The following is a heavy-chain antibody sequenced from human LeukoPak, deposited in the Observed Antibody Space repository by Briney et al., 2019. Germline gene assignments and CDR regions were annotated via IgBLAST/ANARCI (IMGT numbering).Heavy chain of an antibody. CDR1: GGSISGFY. V-gene: IGHV4-59*01. CDR2: IYYSGST. J-gene: IGHJ6*02. Sequence: SETLSLTCTVSGGSISGFYWSWIRQPPGKGLEWIGYIYYSGSTNYNPSLKSRVTISVDTSKIQFSLKLSSVTAADTAVYFCARDYYYSYGMDVWGQGTTVTVSS. CDR3: ARDYYYSYGMDV.